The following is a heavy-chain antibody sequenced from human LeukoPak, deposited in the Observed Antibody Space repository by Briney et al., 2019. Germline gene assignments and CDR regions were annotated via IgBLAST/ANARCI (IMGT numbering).Heavy chain of an antibody. CDR1: GYIFTSYG. J-gene: IGHJ3*02. Sequence: ASVKVSCKASGYIFTSYGISWVRQAPGQGPEWMGWISSYNGNTNYAQKFQGRVTMTTDTSTSTVYMELRSLRSDETAVYYCARGIAAAATGVPFDIWGQGTMVTVSS. CDR2: ISSYNGNT. D-gene: IGHD6-13*01. CDR3: ARGIAAAATGVPFDI. V-gene: IGHV1-18*01.